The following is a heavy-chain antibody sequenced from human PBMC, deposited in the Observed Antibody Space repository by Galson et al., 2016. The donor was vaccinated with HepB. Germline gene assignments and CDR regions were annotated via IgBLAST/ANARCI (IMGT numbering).Heavy chain of an antibody. CDR3: AKGSNRAHPYQFDY. CDR1: RFTFSSYA. Sequence: SLRLSCAASRFTFSSYAMSWVRQAPGKGLEWVSAISGSGDSTWYADSVKGRFTISRDNSKNTLYLQMNTLRAEDTAVYYWAKGSNRAHPYQFDYWGQGTLVTVSS. J-gene: IGHJ4*02. CDR2: ISGSGDST. V-gene: IGHV3-23*01. D-gene: IGHD2-2*01.